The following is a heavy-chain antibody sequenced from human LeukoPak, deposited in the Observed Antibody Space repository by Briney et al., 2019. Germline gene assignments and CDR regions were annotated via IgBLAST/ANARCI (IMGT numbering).Heavy chain of an antibody. J-gene: IGHJ4*02. CDR3: ARDEYCSSSSCPDY. D-gene: IGHD2-15*01. Sequence: SGGSLRLSCAASGFTFSSYGMHWVRQAPGKGLEWVANIKEDGSEKNSVDSVKGRFTISRDNAKNSLYLQMNSLRAEDTAVYYCARDEYCSSSSCPDYWGRGTLVTVSS. V-gene: IGHV3-7*01. CDR1: GFTFSSYG. CDR2: IKEDGSEK.